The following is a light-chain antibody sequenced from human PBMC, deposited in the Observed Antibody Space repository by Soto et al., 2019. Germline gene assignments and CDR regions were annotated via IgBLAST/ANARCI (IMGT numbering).Light chain of an antibody. CDR3: QQYNTYST. Sequence: EILCTTAHATLSLSPGERATPPRRASQSVSTYLAWYQQKPGQAPRLLVYDASNRATGIPARFSGSGSGTEFTLTISSLQPDDSATYYCQQYNTYSTFGQGTKVDIK. CDR2: DAS. J-gene: IGKJ1*01. V-gene: IGKV3-11*01. CDR1: QSVSTY.